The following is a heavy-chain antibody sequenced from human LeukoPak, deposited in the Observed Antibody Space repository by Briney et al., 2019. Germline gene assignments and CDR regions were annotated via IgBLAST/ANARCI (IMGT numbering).Heavy chain of an antibody. J-gene: IGHJ4*02. CDR1: GGSIGSGGYY. D-gene: IGHD5-18*01. V-gene: IGHV4-31*03. CDR2: IYYSGST. CDR3: ARVRARNSYGYGQDFDY. Sequence: PSETLSLTCTVSGGSIGSGGYYWSWIRQHPGKGLEWIGYIYYSGSTYYNPSLMSRVTISVDTSKNQFSLKLNSVTAADTAVYYCARVRARNSYGYGQDFDYWGQGTLVIVSS.